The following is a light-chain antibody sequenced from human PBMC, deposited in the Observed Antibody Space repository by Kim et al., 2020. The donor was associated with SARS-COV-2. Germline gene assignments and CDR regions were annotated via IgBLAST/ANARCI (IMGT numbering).Light chain of an antibody. J-gene: IGKJ2*01. CDR1: QFVRSS. CDR3: QQTDTFPYT. CDR2: ASS. V-gene: IGKV1-12*01. Sequence: SAFLGDRVTISCRASQFVRSSVAWYQQKPGKAPKLLLYASSSLRSGVSPRFSGSGSGTDFTLTITNVQPEDFATYYCQQTDTFPYTFGQGTRLEIK.